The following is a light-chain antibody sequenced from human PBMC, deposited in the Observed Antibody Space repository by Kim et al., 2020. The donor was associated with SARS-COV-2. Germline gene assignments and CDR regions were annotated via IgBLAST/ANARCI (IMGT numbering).Light chain of an antibody. CDR3: NSRDSNDNVV. J-gene: IGLJ2*01. Sequence: VALGQTVRITCQGDSLRTYYATWYQQKPGQAPILVIYGKNTRPSGIPDRFSGSTAGNTASLTITGTQAGDEADYYCNSRDSNDNVVFGGGTQLTVL. CDR1: SLRTYY. CDR2: GKN. V-gene: IGLV3-19*01.